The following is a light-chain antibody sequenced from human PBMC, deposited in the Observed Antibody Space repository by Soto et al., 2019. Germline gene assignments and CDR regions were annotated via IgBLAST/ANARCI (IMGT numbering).Light chain of an antibody. J-gene: IGLJ2*01. CDR2: RNN. CDR3: TSYTIANTLV. Sequence: QSVLTQPPSASGTPGQRVTISCSGSSSNIGSNYVYWYQQLPGTAPKLLIYRNNQRPSGVPDRFSGSKSGNMASLTISGLQADDEADYYCTSYTIANTLVLGGGTKVTVL. CDR1: SSNIGSNY. V-gene: IGLV1-47*01.